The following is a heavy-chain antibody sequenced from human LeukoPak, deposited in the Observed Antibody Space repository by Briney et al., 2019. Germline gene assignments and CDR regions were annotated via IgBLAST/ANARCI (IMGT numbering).Heavy chain of an antibody. CDR2: MNPNSGNT. V-gene: IGHV1-8*03. CDR3: ARGRAGPSAGFDYYDSSGHPY. D-gene: IGHD3-22*01. CDR1: GYAFTSYD. Sequence: ASVKVSCKASGYAFTSYDINWVRQATGQGLEWMGWMNPNSGNTGYAQKFQGRVTITRNTSISTADMELSSLRSEDTAVYYCARGRAGPSAGFDYYDSSGHPYWGQGTLVTVSS. J-gene: IGHJ4*02.